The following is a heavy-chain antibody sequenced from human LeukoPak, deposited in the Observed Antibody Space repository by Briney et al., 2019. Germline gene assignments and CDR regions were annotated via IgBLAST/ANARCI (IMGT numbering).Heavy chain of an antibody. Sequence: GGSLRLSCAASGFTVSSNYMSWVRQAPGKGLEWVSVIYSGGSTYYAESVKGRFTIARDNSKNTLYLQMNSLRAEDTAVYYCARGGLDSGSYYFDYWGQGTLVTVSS. CDR3: ARGGLDSGSYYFDY. CDR1: GFTVSSNY. D-gene: IGHD1-26*01. CDR2: IYSGGST. J-gene: IGHJ4*02. V-gene: IGHV3-53*01.